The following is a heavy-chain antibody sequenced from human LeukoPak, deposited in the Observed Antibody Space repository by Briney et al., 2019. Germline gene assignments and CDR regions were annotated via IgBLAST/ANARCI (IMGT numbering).Heavy chain of an antibody. Sequence: GGSLRLSCAASGFTFSSHAMSWVRQAPGKGLEWVGFIRSKAYGGTTQYAASVKGRFSISRDDSKSIAYLQMSSLKTEDTAVYYCTRVRSGNDFDYWGQGTLVTVSS. D-gene: IGHD3-10*01. V-gene: IGHV3-49*04. CDR1: GFTFSSHA. J-gene: IGHJ4*02. CDR3: TRVRSGNDFDY. CDR2: IRSKAYGGTT.